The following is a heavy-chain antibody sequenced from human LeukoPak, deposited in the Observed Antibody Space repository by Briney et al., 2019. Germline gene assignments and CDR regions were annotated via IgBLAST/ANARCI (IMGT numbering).Heavy chain of an antibody. Sequence: ASVKVSCKASGYTFTGYYMHWVRQAPGQGLEWMGWINPNSGGTNYAQKFQGRVTMTRDTSISTAYMELSRLRSDDTAVYYCARDRILSGAEYFQHWGQGTLVTVSS. V-gene: IGHV1-2*02. J-gene: IGHJ1*01. CDR1: GYTFTGYY. CDR3: ARDRILSGAEYFQH. D-gene: IGHD2/OR15-2a*01. CDR2: INPNSGGT.